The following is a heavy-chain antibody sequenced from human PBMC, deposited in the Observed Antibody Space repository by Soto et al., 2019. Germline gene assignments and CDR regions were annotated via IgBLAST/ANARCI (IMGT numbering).Heavy chain of an antibody. J-gene: IGHJ6*02. CDR2: ISAYNGNT. CDR3: ARDQGYYGSGSYSYGMDV. CDR1: GYTFTSYG. V-gene: IGHV1-18*04. D-gene: IGHD3-10*01. Sequence: ASVKVSCKASGYTFTSYGISWVRQAPGQGLEWMGWISAYNGNTNYAQKLQGRVTMTTDTSTSTAYMELRSLRSDDTAAYYCARDQGYYGSGSYSYGMDVWGQGTTVTVSS.